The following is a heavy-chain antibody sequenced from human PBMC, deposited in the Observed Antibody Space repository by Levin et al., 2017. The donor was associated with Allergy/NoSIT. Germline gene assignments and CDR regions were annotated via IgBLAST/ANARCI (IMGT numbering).Heavy chain of an antibody. J-gene: IGHJ3*02. CDR1: GYTFTGYY. CDR2: INPNSGGT. Sequence: ASVKVSCKASGYTFTGYYMHWVRQAPGQGLEWMGWINPNSGGTNYAQKFQGRVTMTRDTSISTAYMELSRLRSDDTAVYYCARDFTTMVRGGGWAFDIWGQGTMVTVSS. V-gene: IGHV1-2*02. CDR3: ARDFTTMVRGGGWAFDI. D-gene: IGHD3-10*01.